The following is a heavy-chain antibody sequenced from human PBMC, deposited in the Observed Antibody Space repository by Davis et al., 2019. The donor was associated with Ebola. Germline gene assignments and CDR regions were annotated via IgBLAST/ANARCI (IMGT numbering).Heavy chain of an antibody. V-gene: IGHV3-23*01. CDR3: AAERVSQAFAISRGMDV. CDR2: ISGSGGST. J-gene: IGHJ6*04. D-gene: IGHD2-21*01. Sequence: GGSLRLSCTDSVITFSSYAMTWVRQAPGKGLEWVSAISGSGGSTYYADSVKGRFTISRDNSKNTLYLQMNSLRVEDTAVYYCAAERVSQAFAISRGMDVWGKGTTVTVSS. CDR1: VITFSSYA.